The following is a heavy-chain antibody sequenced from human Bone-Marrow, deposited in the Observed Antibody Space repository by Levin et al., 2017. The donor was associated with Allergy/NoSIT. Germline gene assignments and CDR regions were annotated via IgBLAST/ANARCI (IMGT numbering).Heavy chain of an antibody. CDR3: ARGFQYSSSGSWFDP. J-gene: IGHJ5*02. V-gene: IGHV1-8*01. CDR2: MNPNSGNT. CDR1: GYTFTSYD. Sequence: GESLKISCKASGYTFTSYDINWVRQATGQGLEWMGWMNPNSGNTGYAQKFQGRVTMTRNTSISTAYMELSSLRSEDTAVYYCARGFQYSSSGSWFDPWGQGTLVTVSS. D-gene: IGHD6-6*01.